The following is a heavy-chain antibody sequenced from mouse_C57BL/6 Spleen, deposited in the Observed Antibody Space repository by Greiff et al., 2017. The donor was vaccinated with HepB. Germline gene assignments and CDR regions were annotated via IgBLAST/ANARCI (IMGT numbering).Heavy chain of an antibody. CDR3: ARHYYGPPGYAMDY. J-gene: IGHJ4*01. Sequence: QVQLKESGPELVKPGASVKISCKASGYTFTDYYINWVKQRPGQGLEWIGWIFPGSGSTYYNEKFKGKATLTVDKSSSTAYMLLSSLTSEDSAVYFCARHYYGPPGYAMDYWGQGTSVTVSS. CDR1: GYTFTDYY. V-gene: IGHV1-75*01. D-gene: IGHD1-1*01. CDR2: IFPGSGST.